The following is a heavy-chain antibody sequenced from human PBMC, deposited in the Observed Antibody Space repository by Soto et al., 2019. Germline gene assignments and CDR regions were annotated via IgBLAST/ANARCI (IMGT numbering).Heavy chain of an antibody. CDR3: AKFGMATTKRSPPYYIDY. Sequence: LRLSCAASGFTFSSYAMRWVRQAPGKGLEWVSSISGSGGGTYYADSVKGRFTFSRDNSKNTLYLQMNSLRAEDTAVYYCAKFGMATTKRSPPYYIDYWGQGALVTVSS. D-gene: IGHD1-1*01. CDR2: ISGSGGGT. CDR1: GFTFSSYA. V-gene: IGHV3-23*01. J-gene: IGHJ4*02.